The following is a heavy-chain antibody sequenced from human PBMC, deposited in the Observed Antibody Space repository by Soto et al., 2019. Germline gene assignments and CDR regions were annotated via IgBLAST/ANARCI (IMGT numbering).Heavy chain of an antibody. D-gene: IGHD3-10*01. J-gene: IGHJ6*03. CDR1: EFTFSGRS. CDR3: ARGWFGPDV. CDR2: IDKVGTDS. V-gene: IGHV3-74*01. Sequence: EVQLVESGGGLVQPGGSLRLSCAASEFTFSGRSVHWVRQAPGKGLVWVSGIDKVGTDSTYADSVKGRFTSSRDDAKNTVYLQMKSLRVEDTAVYYCARGWFGPDVWGKGTTVTVSS.